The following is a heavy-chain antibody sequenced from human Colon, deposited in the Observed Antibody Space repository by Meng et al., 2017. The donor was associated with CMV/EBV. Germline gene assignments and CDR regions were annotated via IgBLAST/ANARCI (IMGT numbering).Heavy chain of an antibody. J-gene: IGHJ5*02. CDR3: ARDRMPRPTYDNSVWWFDP. CDR1: GFTFGSHE. CDR2: ISSSGVTT. V-gene: IGHV3-48*03. D-gene: IGHD3-22*01. Sequence: GESLKISCVGSGFTFGSHEMNWVRQAPGKGLEWLAYISSSGVTTYYADSVKGRFTISRDNAKNSLYLQMTGLRTEDTAVYFCARDRMPRPTYDNSVWWFDPWGQGTQVTVSS.